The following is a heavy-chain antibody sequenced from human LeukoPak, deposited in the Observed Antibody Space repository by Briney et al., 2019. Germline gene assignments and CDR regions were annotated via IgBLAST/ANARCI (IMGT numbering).Heavy chain of an antibody. CDR1: GFTFSSYS. J-gene: IGHJ4*02. Sequence: PGGSLRLSCAASGFTFSSYSMNWVRQAPGKGLEWVSSISSSSSYIYYADSVKGRFTISRDNAKNSLYLQMNSLRAEDTAVYYCARDATTVTTGIDYWCQGTLVTVSS. CDR2: ISSSSSYI. V-gene: IGHV3-21*01. D-gene: IGHD4-17*01. CDR3: ARDATTVTTGIDY.